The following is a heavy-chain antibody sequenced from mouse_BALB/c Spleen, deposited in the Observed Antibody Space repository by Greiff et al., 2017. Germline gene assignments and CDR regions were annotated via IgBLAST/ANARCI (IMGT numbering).Heavy chain of an antibody. J-gene: IGHJ2*01. CDR3: AIYYYGSFDY. D-gene: IGHD1-1*01. Sequence: EVMLVESGGGLVKPGGSLKLSCAASGFTFSSYAMSWVRQSPEKRLEWVAEISSGGSYTYYPDTVTGRFTISRDNAKNTLYLERSSLRSEDTAMYYCAIYYYGSFDYWGQGTTLTVSS. CDR2: ISSGGSYT. CDR1: GFTFSSYA. V-gene: IGHV5-9-4*01.